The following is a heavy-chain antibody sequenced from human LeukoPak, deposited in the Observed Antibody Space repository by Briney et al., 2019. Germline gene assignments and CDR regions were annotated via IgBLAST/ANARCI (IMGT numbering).Heavy chain of an antibody. Sequence: GGSLRLFCAASGFTFDDYGMSWVRQAPGKGLEWVSGINWNGGSTGYADSVKGRFTISRDNAKNSLYLQMNSLRAEDTALYYCARGTLKAAATDFDYWGQGTLVTVSS. V-gene: IGHV3-20*04. CDR3: ARGTLKAAATDFDY. J-gene: IGHJ4*02. CDR1: GFTFDDYG. D-gene: IGHD6-13*01. CDR2: INWNGGST.